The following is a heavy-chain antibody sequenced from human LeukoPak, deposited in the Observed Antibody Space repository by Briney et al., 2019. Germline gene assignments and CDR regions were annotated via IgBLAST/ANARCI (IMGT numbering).Heavy chain of an antibody. CDR2: IYTSGST. Sequence: PSETLSLTCTVSGGSISSGSYCWSWIRQPAGKGLEWIGRIYTSGSTNYNPSLKSRVTISVDTSKNQFSLKLSSVTAADTAVYYCARAGGSYRSYAFDIWGQGTMVTVSS. J-gene: IGHJ3*02. CDR3: ARAGGSYRSYAFDI. V-gene: IGHV4-61*02. CDR1: GGSISSGSYC. D-gene: IGHD1-26*01.